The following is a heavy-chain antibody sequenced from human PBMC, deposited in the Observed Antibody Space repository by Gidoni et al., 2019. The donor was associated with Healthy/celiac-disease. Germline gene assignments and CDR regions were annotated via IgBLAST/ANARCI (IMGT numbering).Heavy chain of an antibody. J-gene: IGHJ6*02. Sequence: QVQLQESGPGLVKPSETLSLTCTVSDGSISSYYWSWIRQHPGKGLEWIGYSYYSGSTTYNPSRKSRVTRSVDTSKNQFSLKLSSVTAADTAVYYCARDLYADYYYGMDVWGQGTTVTVSS. CDR3: ARDLYADYYYGMDV. CDR1: DGSISSYY. CDR2: SYYSGST. D-gene: IGHD4-17*01. V-gene: IGHV4-59*01.